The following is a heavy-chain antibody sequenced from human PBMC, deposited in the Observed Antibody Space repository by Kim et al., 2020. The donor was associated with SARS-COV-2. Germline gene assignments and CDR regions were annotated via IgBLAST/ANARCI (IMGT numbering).Heavy chain of an antibody. Sequence: TYYDPSLKRRVTISVDTSRNQYSLKLASWTAADPAVYYCARRTEAGGYFDFWGQGSPVTVAS. J-gene: IGHJ4*02. D-gene: IGHD3-16*01. CDR2: T. V-gene: IGHV4-39*01. CDR3: ARRTEAGGYFDF.